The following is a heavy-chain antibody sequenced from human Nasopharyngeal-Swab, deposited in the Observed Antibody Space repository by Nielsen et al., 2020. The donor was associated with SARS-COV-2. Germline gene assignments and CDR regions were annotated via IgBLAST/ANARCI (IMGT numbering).Heavy chain of an antibody. CDR3: AKDRSSSGLDY. D-gene: IGHD6-19*01. CDR2: ISGSGGST. Sequence: GGSLRLSCAASGFTFSSYAMSRVRQAPGKGLEWVSAISGSGGSTYYADSVKGRFTISRDNSKNTLYLQMNSLRAEDTAIYYCAKDRSSSGLDYWGQGTLVTVSS. V-gene: IGHV3-23*01. J-gene: IGHJ4*02. CDR1: GFTFSSYA.